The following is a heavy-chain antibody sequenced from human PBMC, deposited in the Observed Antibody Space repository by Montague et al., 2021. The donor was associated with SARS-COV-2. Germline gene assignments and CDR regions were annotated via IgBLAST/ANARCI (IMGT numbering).Heavy chain of an antibody. Sequence: PGLVKPTQTLTLTCTFSGFSLTTAGICVSWVRQSPGKAPEWLALXNWDDDQYYSTSLKTRLTISKDTSRNQVALTMTNMDPVDTATYYCARMICTSWYREDGFDVWGQGITVTVSS. CDR1: GFSLTTAGIC. V-gene: IGHV2-70*20. CDR2: XNWDDDQ. CDR3: ARMICTSWYREDGFDV. D-gene: IGHD6-13*01. J-gene: IGHJ3*01.